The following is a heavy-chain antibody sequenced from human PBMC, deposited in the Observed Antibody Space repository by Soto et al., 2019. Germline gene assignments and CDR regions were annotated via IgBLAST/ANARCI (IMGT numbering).Heavy chain of an antibody. CDR1: TYEFTLYG. J-gene: IGHJ4*01. CDR2: IRTTYSET. V-gene: IGHV1-18*01. CDR3: ATALGTAGWFDY. Sequence: ASVKVSCKTSTYEFTLYGIAWVRQAPGLRHEWMGWIRTTYSETLYAQNFQGRMNMTRDPSTSTVFLDLTNLRSDDTAVYYCATALGTAGWFDYWGQGTLVTVSS. D-gene: IGHD6-19*01.